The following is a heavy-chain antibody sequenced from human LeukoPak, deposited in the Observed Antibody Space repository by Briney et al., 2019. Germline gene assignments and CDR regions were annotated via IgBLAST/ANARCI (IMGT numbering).Heavy chain of an antibody. CDR2: IYYSGST. CDR3: ARGYYDFWSGYPHWFDP. CDR1: GGSISSYY. V-gene: IGHV4-59*01. Sequence: PSETLSLTCTVSGGSISSYYWSWIRQPPGKGLEWIGYIYYSGSTNYNPSLKSLVTISVDTSKNQFSLKLSSVPAADTAVYYCARGYYDFWSGYPHWFDPWGQGTLVTVSS. D-gene: IGHD3-3*01. J-gene: IGHJ5*02.